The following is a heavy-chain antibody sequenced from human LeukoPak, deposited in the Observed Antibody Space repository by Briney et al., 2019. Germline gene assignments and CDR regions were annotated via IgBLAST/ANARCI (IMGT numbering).Heavy chain of an antibody. CDR3: AKAPIQLWLRANYYFDY. CDR2: ISGSGVGT. V-gene: IGHV3-23*01. D-gene: IGHD5-18*01. CDR1: GFTFSSYG. Sequence: GGSLRLSCAASGFTFSSYGMSWIRQAPGKGPEWVSTISGSGVGTSHADSVKGRFTISRDNSKNTLYLQMNSLRAEDTAAYYCAKAPIQLWLRANYYFDYWGQGTLVTVSS. J-gene: IGHJ4*02.